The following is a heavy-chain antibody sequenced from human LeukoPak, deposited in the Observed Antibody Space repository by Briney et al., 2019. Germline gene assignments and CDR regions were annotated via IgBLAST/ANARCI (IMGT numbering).Heavy chain of an antibody. CDR1: GFTFSDYC. J-gene: IGHJ4*02. CDR3: AREYSGSFDY. CDR2: IDSSGGTV. D-gene: IGHD1-26*01. V-gene: IGHV3-11*04. Sequence: GGSLRLSCAASGFTFSDYCISWIRQAPGKGLNWISYIDSSGGTVYYADSVKGRFTISRDNAKNSLYLQMNSLRAEDTAVYYCAREYSGSFDYWGQGTLVTVSS.